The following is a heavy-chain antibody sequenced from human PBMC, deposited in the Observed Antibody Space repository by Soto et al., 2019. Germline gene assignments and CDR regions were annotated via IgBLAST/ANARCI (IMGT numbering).Heavy chain of an antibody. J-gene: IGHJ6*03. CDR3: ARTVSPRRSYYYYYYMDV. CDR1: GGCISSYY. D-gene: IGHD4-4*01. CDR2: IYYSGST. V-gene: IGHV4-59*08. Sequence: PSETLSLTCTVSGGCISSYYWSWIRQPPGKGLEWIGYIYYSGSTNYNPSLKSRVTISVDTSKNQFSLKLGSVTAADTAVYYCARTVSPRRSYYYYYYMDVWGKCTTVTVSS.